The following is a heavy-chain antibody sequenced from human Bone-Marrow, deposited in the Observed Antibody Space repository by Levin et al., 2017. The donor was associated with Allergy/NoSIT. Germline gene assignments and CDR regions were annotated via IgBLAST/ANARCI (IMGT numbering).Heavy chain of an antibody. CDR1: GGSISSENSY. CDR2: IYFSGSTYFSGST. J-gene: IGHJ4*02. D-gene: IGHD3-10*01. V-gene: IGHV4-31*03. CDR3: ARDARITMVRGVMHPFDY. Sequence: SETLSLTCSVSGGSISSENSYWSWVRQHPGKGLEWIGYIYFSGSTYFSGSTYYNPSLKSRVTISGDTSKNQFSLKLTSVTAAATAVYYCARDARITMVRGVMHPFDYWGQGILVTVSS.